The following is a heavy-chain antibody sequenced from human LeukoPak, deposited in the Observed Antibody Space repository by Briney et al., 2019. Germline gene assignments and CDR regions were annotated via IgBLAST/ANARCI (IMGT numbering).Heavy chain of an antibody. V-gene: IGHV4-31*03. CDR1: GGSIGSGGYD. CDR2: MYDSGST. J-gene: IGHJ3*02. Sequence: SQTLSLTCTVSGGSIGSGGYDWSWIRQHPVTGLEWIGYMYDSGSTYYNPSLKSRVTISVDTSKNQFSLKLSSVTAADTAVYYCARVALLEMATNWGEIWHDAFDIWGQGTMVTVSS. D-gene: IGHD5-24*01. CDR3: ARVALLEMATNWGEIWHDAFDI.